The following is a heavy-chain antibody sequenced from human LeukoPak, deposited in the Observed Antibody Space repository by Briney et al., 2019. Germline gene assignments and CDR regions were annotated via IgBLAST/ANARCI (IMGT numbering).Heavy chain of an antibody. CDR2: IYYSGST. Sequence: SETLSLTCTVSGGSISSYYWSWIRQPPGKGLEWIGYIYYSGSTNYNPSLKSRVTISVDTSKNQFSLKLSSVTAADTAVYYCARDEYYGSGSYYNGLYNWFDPWGQGTLVTVSS. J-gene: IGHJ5*02. D-gene: IGHD3-10*01. V-gene: IGHV4-59*12. CDR1: GGSISSYY. CDR3: ARDEYYGSGSYYNGLYNWFDP.